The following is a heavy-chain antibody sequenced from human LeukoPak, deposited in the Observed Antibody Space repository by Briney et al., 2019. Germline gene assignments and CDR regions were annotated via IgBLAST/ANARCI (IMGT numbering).Heavy chain of an antibody. CDR1: GGSLSSGGYS. CDR2: IYHSGST. D-gene: IGHD2-21*02. J-gene: IGHJ3*02. CDR3: ARAYCGGDCYPPIDAFDI. V-gene: IGHV4-30-2*01. Sequence: PSQTLSLTCAVSGGSLSSGGYSWRWLRQPPGTGLEWIGYIYHSGSTYHNPSLKSRVTISVDRSKNQFSLKLSSVTAADTAVYYCARAYCGGDCYPPIDAFDIWGQGTMVTVSS.